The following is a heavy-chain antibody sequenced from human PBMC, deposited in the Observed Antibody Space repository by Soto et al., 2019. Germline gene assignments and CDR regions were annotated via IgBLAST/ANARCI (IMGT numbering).Heavy chain of an antibody. CDR2: ISAYNGNT. Sequence: GASVKVSCKASGYTFTSYALSWVRHAPGQGLEWMGWISAYNGNTNYAQKLQGRVTMTTDTSTSTAYMELRSLRSDDTAVYYCARDLASVTTFDPWGQGTLVTVSS. CDR1: GYTFTSYA. D-gene: IGHD4-17*01. V-gene: IGHV1-18*01. CDR3: ARDLASVTTFDP. J-gene: IGHJ5*02.